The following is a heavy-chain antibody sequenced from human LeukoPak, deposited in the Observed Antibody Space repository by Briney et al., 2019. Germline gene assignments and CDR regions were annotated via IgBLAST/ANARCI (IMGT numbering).Heavy chain of an antibody. J-gene: IGHJ4*02. V-gene: IGHV3-21*01. Sequence: GGSLRLSCAASGFTFSSYSMNWVRQAPGKGLEWVSSISSSSYIYYADSVKGRFTISRDNAKNSLYLQMNSLRAEDTAVYYCARDTVTTLGGNDYWGQGTLVTVSS. CDR1: GFTFSSYS. CDR2: ISSSSYI. D-gene: IGHD4-17*01. CDR3: ARDTVTTLGGNDY.